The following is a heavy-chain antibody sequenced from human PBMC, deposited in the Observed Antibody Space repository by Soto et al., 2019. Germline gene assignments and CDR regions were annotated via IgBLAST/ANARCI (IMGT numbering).Heavy chain of an antibody. J-gene: IGHJ4*02. V-gene: IGHV3-23*01. Sequence: EVQLLESGGGLVQPGGSLGLSCAASGFNFRSTAMSWVRQPPGRGLEWVSAISGAGDSPFYADAVKGGFTISRDNSKNMLYLYINSLRAEDTAMYYCAKGGDYDLDFDSWGQGTPVTVSS. CDR2: ISGAGDSP. D-gene: IGHD2-21*02. CDR1: GFNFRSTA. CDR3: AKGGDYDLDFDS.